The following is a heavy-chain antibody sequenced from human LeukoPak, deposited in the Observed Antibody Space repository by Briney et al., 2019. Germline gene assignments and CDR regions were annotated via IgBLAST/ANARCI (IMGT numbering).Heavy chain of an antibody. CDR3: AKDQDYDNSGIDY. D-gene: IGHD3-22*01. Sequence: GGSLRLSCAGSGFTFSRHGMHWVRQAPGKGLEWVALIWFDSSNEYYVDSVKGRFTISRDNSKNTLYLQMNSLRAEDTAVYYCAKDQDYDNSGIDYWGQGTLVTVAS. CDR2: IWFDSSNE. J-gene: IGHJ4*02. V-gene: IGHV3-33*06. CDR1: GFTFSRHG.